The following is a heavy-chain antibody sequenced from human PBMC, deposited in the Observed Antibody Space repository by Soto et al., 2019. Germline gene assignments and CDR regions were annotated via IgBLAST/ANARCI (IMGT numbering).Heavy chain of an antibody. Sequence: SQTLSLTCAISGDSISCDSAAWNWIRQSPSRGLEWLGRTYYRSKWYNDYAVSVNGRITINPDTSKNHFSLQLDSVTPEDTAVYYCVRSRVFIAVAGMATYYYYYGMDVWGQGTTVTVSS. V-gene: IGHV6-1*01. CDR2: TYYRSKWYN. D-gene: IGHD6-19*01. CDR3: VRSRVFIAVAGMATYYYYYGMDV. J-gene: IGHJ6*02. CDR1: GDSISCDSAA.